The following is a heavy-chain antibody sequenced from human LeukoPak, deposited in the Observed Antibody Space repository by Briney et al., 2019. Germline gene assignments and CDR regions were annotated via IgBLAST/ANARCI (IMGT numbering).Heavy chain of an antibody. V-gene: IGHV3-7*01. J-gene: IGHJ4*02. Sequence: GGSLRLSCAASGFTFSTYWMSWVRQAPGKGLEWVANIRQDGSDKYYVDSVKGRFTISRDNAKNSLYLQMNSLRAEDTAVYYCARDGGSAMPFDYWGQGTLVTVSS. CDR3: ARDGGSAMPFDY. CDR2: IRQDGSDK. CDR1: GFTFSTYW. D-gene: IGHD2-2*01.